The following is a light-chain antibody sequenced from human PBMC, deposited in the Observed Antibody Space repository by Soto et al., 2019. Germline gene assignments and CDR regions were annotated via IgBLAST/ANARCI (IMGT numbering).Light chain of an antibody. Sequence: QSALNQPASVSGSPGQSITISCTGTSSDVVGYNFVSWYQQYPGKAPKLMIYEVTKRPSGVPDRFSGSKSGNTASLTVSGLQAEDEADYYCSSYAASNNFYFVFGGGTKVTVL. CDR3: SSYAASNNFYFV. CDR1: SSDVVGYNF. CDR2: EVT. J-gene: IGLJ3*02. V-gene: IGLV2-8*01.